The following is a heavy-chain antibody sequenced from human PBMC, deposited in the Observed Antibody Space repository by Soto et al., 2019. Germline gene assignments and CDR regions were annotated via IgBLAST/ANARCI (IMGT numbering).Heavy chain of an antibody. V-gene: IGHV1-46*01. CDR1: GYTXSTHY. Sequence: SXKVSFKTSGYTXSTHYMDWVRQAPGQGLEWMGIINISGGGTSYAQKFQGRVTISRDTSTSTVYMELSSLRSEDTAVYYCARDSTLDYWGQGTLGTVS. J-gene: IGHJ4*02. CDR2: INISGGGT. CDR3: ARDSTLDY.